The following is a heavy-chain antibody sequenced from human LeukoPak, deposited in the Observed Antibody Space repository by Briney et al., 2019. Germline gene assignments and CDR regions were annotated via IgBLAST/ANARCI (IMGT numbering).Heavy chain of an antibody. V-gene: IGHV1-46*01. D-gene: IGHD1-1*01. CDR3: AREVERGGSGPIDY. J-gene: IGHJ4*02. CDR1: GYTFTSYY. CDR2: INPSGGST. Sequence: ASVKVSCKASGYTFTSYYMHWVRQAPGQGLEWMGIINPSGGSTSYAQKFQGRVTITRDTSASTAYMELSSLRSEDTAVYYCAREVERGGSGPIDYWGQGTLVTVSS.